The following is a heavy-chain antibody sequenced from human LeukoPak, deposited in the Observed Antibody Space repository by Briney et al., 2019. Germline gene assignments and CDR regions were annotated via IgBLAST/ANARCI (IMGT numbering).Heavy chain of an antibody. CDR3: AREAGYSSSWYYLNWFDP. Sequence: GGSLRLSCAASGFTFSSYAMHWVRQAPGKGLEWVAVISYDGSNKYYADSVKGRFTISRDNSKNTLYLQMNSLRAGDTAVYYCAREAGYSSSWYYLNWFDPWGQGTLVTVSS. D-gene: IGHD6-13*01. J-gene: IGHJ5*02. CDR2: ISYDGSNK. CDR1: GFTFSSYA. V-gene: IGHV3-30-3*01.